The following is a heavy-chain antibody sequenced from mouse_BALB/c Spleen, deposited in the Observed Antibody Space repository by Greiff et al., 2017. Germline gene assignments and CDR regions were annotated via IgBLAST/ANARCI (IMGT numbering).Heavy chain of an antibody. V-gene: IGHV1-69*01. CDR1: GYTFTDYW. Sequence: QVQPQQPGAELVMPGASVKMSCKASGYTFTDYWMHWVKQRPGQGLEWIGAIDTSDSYTSYNQKFKGKATLTVDESSSTAYMQLSSLTSEDSAVYYCARRRTTVVPYFDYWGQGTTLTVSS. CDR3: ARRRTTVVPYFDY. J-gene: IGHJ2*01. D-gene: IGHD1-1*01. CDR2: IDTSDSYT.